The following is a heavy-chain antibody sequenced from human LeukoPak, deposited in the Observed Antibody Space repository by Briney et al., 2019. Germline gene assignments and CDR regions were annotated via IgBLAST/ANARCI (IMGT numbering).Heavy chain of an antibody. D-gene: IGHD2-21*01. CDR3: ARENLLVIAIPSYFDY. CDR1: GFTFSSYW. J-gene: IGHJ4*02. V-gene: IGHV3-7*01. Sequence: GGSLRLSCAASGFTFSSYWMSWVRQAPGKGLEWVANIKQDGSERYYVDSVKGRFTISRDNAKNSLYLQMNSLRAEDTAVYYCARENLLVIAIPSYFDYWGQGTLVTVSS. CDR2: IKQDGSER.